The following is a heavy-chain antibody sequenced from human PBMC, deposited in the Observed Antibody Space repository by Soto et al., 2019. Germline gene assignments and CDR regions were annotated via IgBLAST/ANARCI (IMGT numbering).Heavy chain of an antibody. CDR3: AMEAVGQQLTSPPDY. CDR1: GGTFSSYA. J-gene: IGHJ4*02. D-gene: IGHD6-13*01. V-gene: IGHV1-69*01. CDR2: IIPIFGTA. Sequence: QVQLVQSGAEVKKPGSSVKVSCKASGGTFSSYAISWVRQATGQGLEWMGGIIPIFGTANYAQKFQGRVTITVYDSRSTAAMELSSLRSEDTAVYYCAMEAVGQQLTSPPDYWGQGTLVTVSS.